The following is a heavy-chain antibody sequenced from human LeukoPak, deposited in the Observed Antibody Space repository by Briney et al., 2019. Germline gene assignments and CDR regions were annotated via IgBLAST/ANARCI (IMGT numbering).Heavy chain of an antibody. CDR1: GGSISNTNYY. V-gene: IGHV4-39*01. D-gene: IGHD3-22*01. CDR2: IYYSGTT. CDR3: ARHPYYYESSGYPCFLDY. Sequence: SETLSLTCAVSGGSISNTNYYWGWIRQPPGKGLEWIGSIYYSGTTYYNPSLQSRVIISVDTPKSQFSLRLSSVTAADTAVYYCARHPYYYESSGYPCFLDYWGQGTLVTVSS. J-gene: IGHJ4*02.